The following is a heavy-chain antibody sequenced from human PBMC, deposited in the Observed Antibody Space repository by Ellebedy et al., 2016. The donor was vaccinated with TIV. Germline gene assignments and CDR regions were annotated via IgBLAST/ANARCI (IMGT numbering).Heavy chain of an antibody. D-gene: IGHD1-26*01. CDR3: ARSGYSEWELAVFDY. CDR1: GYTFTSYY. V-gene: IGHV1-46*01. Sequence: ASVKVSCKASGYTFTSYYMHWVRQAPGQGLEWMGIINPSGGSTSYAQKFQGRVTMTRDTSTSTVYMELSSLRSEDTAVYYCARSGYSEWELAVFDYWGQGTLVTVSS. CDR2: INPSGGST. J-gene: IGHJ4*02.